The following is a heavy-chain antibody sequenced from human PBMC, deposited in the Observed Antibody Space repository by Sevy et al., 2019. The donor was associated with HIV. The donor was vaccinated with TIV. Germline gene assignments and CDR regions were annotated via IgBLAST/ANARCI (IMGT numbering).Heavy chain of an antibody. CDR1: GYTFTGYY. CDR3: ARDPEYDYVWGSYLSLGMDV. V-gene: IGHV1-2*02. Sequence: ASVKVSCKASGYTFTGYYMHWVRQAPGQGLEWMGWINPNSGGTNYSQKFQGRVTMTRDTSISTAYMELSRLRSDDTAVYYCARDPEYDYVWGSYLSLGMDVWGQGTTVTVS. J-gene: IGHJ6*02. CDR2: INPNSGGT. D-gene: IGHD3-16*02.